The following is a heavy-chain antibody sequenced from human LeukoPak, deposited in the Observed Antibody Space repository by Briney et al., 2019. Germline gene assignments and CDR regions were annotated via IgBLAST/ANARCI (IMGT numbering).Heavy chain of an antibody. CDR2: IYYSGST. V-gene: IGHV4-61*01. CDR3: ARDRTEEGYFDY. CDR1: GASISSSSYY. Sequence: SETLSLTCTVSGASISSSSYYWGWIRQPPGKGLEWIGYIYYSGSTNYNPSLKSRVTISVDTSKNQFSLKLSSVTAADTAVYYCARDRTEEGYFDYWGQGTLVTVSS. J-gene: IGHJ4*02.